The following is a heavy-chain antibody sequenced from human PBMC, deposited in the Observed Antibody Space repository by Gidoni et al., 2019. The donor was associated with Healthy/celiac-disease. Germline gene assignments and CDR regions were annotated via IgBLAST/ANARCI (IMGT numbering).Heavy chain of an antibody. J-gene: IGHJ4*02. CDR1: GFPFSSYS. CDR2: ISSSSSYI. V-gene: IGHV3-21*01. D-gene: IGHD2-15*01. Sequence: EVQLVESGGGLVKPGGSLRLSCAASGFPFSSYSMNWVRQAPGKGLECVSSISSSSSYIYYADSVKGRFTISRDNAKNSLYLQMNSLRAEDTAVYYCARVSLYCSGGSCYPDYWGQGTLVTVSS. CDR3: ARVSLYCSGGSCYPDY.